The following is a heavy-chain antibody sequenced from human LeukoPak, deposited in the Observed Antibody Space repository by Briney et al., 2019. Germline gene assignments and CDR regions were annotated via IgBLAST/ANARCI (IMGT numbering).Heavy chain of an antibody. J-gene: IGHJ3*02. CDR2: FDPEDGET. D-gene: IGHD3-22*01. Sequence: ASVKVSCKVSGYTLTELSMHWVRQAPGKGLEWMGGFDPEDGETIYAKKFQGRVTMTEDTSTDTAYMELSSLRSEDTAVYYCATGGDYYDSSGYRAFDIWGQGTMVTVSS. V-gene: IGHV1-24*01. CDR3: ATGGDYYDSSGYRAFDI. CDR1: GYTLTELS.